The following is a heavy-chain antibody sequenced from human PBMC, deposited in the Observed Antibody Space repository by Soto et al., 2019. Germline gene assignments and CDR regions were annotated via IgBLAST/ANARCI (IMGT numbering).Heavy chain of an antibody. Sequence: EVQLLESGGGLVQPGGSLRLSCAASGFTFSSYAMSWVRQAPGKGLERVSAISGSGGSTYYADSVKCRFTISRDNSKNTLYLQMNSLRAEDTAVYYCAKVPPEARIPYYFDYWGQGTLVTVSS. D-gene: IGHD5-18*01. J-gene: IGHJ4*02. CDR3: AKVPPEARIPYYFDY. CDR1: GFTFSSYA. CDR2: ISGSGGST. V-gene: IGHV3-23*01.